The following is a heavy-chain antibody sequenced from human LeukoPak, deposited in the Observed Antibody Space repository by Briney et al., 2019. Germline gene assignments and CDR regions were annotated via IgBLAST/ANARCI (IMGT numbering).Heavy chain of an antibody. Sequence: GGSLRLSCAASGFTFSSYWMDWARQAPGKGLEWVASINHNGNVNYYVDSVKGRFTISRDNAKDSLYLQMSNLRAEDTAVYFCARGGGLDVWGQGATVTVSS. CDR3: ARGGGLDV. D-gene: IGHD3-16*01. V-gene: IGHV3-7*03. J-gene: IGHJ6*02. CDR2: INHNGNVN. CDR1: GFTFSSYW.